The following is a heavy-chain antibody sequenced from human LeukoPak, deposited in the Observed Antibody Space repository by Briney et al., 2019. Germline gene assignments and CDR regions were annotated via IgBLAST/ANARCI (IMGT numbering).Heavy chain of an antibody. D-gene: IGHD6-13*01. CDR1: VFTFNDYY. V-gene: IGHV3-11*01. Sequence: PGGSQRLSRAPSVFTFNDYYMRRMPQAPPKALEGASYIRSSGNIIYYADSVKGRFTISRDNAKKSLYVQMNSLRAEDTAVYYCARVGGAGGFYYYMDVWGKGTTVTVSS. CDR3: ARVGGAGGFYYYMDV. J-gene: IGHJ6*03. CDR2: IRSSGNII.